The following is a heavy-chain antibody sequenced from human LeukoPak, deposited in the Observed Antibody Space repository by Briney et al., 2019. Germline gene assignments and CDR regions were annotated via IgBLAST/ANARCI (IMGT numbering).Heavy chain of an antibody. CDR2: ISGSGGST. J-gene: IGHJ4*02. V-gene: IGHV3-11*04. CDR3: ARDTWDSSSWYLVDY. CDR1: GFTLSDHY. Sequence: GSLRLSCAASGFTLSDHYMSWIRQAPGKGLEWVSAISGSGGSTYYADSVKGRFTISRDNAKNSLYLQMNSLRAEDTAVYYCARDTWDSSSWYLVDYWGQGTLVTVSS. D-gene: IGHD6-13*01.